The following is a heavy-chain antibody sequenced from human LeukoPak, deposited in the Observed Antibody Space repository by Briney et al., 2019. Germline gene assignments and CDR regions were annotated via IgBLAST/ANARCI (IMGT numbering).Heavy chain of an antibody. CDR3: AAVTMIVEGRAWFDP. CDR2: IYYSGST. Sequence: SETLSLTCTVSGGSISSYYWSWIRQPPGQGLEWIGYIYYSGSTNYNPSLKSRVTISVDTSKNQFSLKLRSVTAADTAVYYCAAVTMIVEGRAWFDPWGQGTLVTVSS. J-gene: IGHJ5*02. D-gene: IGHD3-22*01. CDR1: GGSISSYY. V-gene: IGHV4-59*01.